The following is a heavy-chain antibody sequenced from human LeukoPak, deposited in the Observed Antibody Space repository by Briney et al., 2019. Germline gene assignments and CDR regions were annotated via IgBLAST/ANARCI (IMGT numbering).Heavy chain of an antibody. CDR2: ISSSGST. V-gene: IGHV4-61*02. CDR3: ARDLSFLDAFDI. J-gene: IGHJ3*02. D-gene: IGHD3-16*01. Sequence: SQTLSLTCTVSGDSISSGDYYWSWIRQPAGKGLEWIGRISSSGSTYYNPSLKSRVTISVDTSKNQFSLKLSSVTAADTAVYYCARDLSFLDAFDIWGQGTMVTVSS. CDR1: GDSISSGDYY.